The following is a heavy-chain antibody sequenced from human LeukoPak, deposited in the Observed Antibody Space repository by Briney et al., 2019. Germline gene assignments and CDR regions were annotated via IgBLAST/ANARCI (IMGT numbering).Heavy chain of an antibody. CDR3: AKDRHSGSSPFDY. D-gene: IGHD1-26*01. J-gene: IGHJ4*02. CDR2: IVAGGDTT. V-gene: IGHV3-23*01. Sequence: PGGSLRLSCAASGFTFSNYAMSWVRQAPGRGLEWVSSIVAGGDTTYYADSVKGRFTISRDNSKNTLYLQMNSLRAEDTAVYYCAKDRHSGSSPFDYWGQGTLVTVSS. CDR1: GFTFSNYA.